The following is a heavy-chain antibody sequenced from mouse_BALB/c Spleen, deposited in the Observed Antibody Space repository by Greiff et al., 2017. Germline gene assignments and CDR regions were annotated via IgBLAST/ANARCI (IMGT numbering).Heavy chain of an antibody. CDR2: ISYDGSN. CDR3: AREDYYRYEAY. Sequence: DVKLQESGPGLVKPSQSLSLTCSVTGYSITSGYYWNWIRQFPGNKLEWMGYISYDGSNNYNPSLKNRISITRDTSKNQFFLKLNSVTTEDTATYYCAREDYYRYEAYWGQGTLVTVSA. V-gene: IGHV3-6*02. J-gene: IGHJ3*01. CDR1: GYSITSGYY. D-gene: IGHD2-14*01.